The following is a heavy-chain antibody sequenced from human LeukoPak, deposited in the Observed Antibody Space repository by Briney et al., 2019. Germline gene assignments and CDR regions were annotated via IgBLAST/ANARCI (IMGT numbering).Heavy chain of an antibody. CDR2: ISSSSSYI. CDR1: GFTFSSYS. CDR3: ARGTGYSSSWPPH. Sequence: GGSLRLSCAASGFTFSSYSMKWVRQAPGKGLEWVSFISSSSSYIYYADSVKGRFTISRDNAKNSLYLQMNSLRAEDTAVYYCARGTGYSSSWPPHWGQGTLVTVSS. J-gene: IGHJ4*02. V-gene: IGHV3-21*04. D-gene: IGHD6-13*01.